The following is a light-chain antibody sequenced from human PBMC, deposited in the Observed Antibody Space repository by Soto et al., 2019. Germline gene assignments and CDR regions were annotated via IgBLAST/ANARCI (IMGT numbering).Light chain of an antibody. V-gene: IGKV1-5*01. Sequence: DIQITQSPSTLSASVGDRVTIACRASQSISSWLAWFQQKPGKAPKLLIYDASNLESGVPPRFSGGGSGTEFTLTISSLQPDDLATYYCQQYDSYWTFGQGTKVDIK. CDR3: QQYDSYWT. CDR1: QSISSW. J-gene: IGKJ1*01. CDR2: DAS.